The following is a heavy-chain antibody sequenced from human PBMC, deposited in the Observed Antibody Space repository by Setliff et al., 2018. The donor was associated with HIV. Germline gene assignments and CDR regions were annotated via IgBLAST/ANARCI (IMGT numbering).Heavy chain of an antibody. V-gene: IGHV1-69*13. CDR3: ARRHFYDSSGQVWAFDI. D-gene: IGHD3-22*01. CDR1: GYTFTDYY. J-gene: IGHJ3*02. CDR2: IIPFFGSA. Sequence: GASVKVSCKASGYTFTDYYIHWVRQAPGQGLEWMGGIIPFFGSANYAQKFQGRLTITADASSSTAYMDLSSLTSEDTAVYYCARRHFYDSSGQVWAFDIWGQGTMVTVSS.